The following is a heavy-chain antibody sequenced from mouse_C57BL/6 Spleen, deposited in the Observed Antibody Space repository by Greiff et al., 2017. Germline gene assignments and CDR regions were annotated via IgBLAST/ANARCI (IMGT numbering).Heavy chain of an antibody. J-gene: IGHJ2*01. CDR3: ARDHDPGDYFDY. V-gene: IGHV3-6*01. Sequence: EVKLQQSGPGLVKPSPSLSLTCSVTGYSITSGYYWNWIRQFPGNKLEWMGYIRYDGSTNYNPSLKNRISITRDTSKNQFFLQLNSVTTEDAATYDCARDHDPGDYFDYWGQGTTLTVSS. D-gene: IGHD2-12*01. CDR2: IRYDGST. CDR1: GYSITSGYY.